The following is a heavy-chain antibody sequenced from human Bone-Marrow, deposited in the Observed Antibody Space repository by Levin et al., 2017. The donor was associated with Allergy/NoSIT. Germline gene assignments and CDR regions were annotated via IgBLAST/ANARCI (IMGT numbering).Heavy chain of an antibody. V-gene: IGHV1-18*01. CDR2: ISAYNGNT. CDR3: ARVYDTSGYTI. J-gene: IGHJ4*02. CDR1: GFTFNTYG. Sequence: ASVKVSCKASGFTFNTYGFSWVRQAPGQGLEWMGWISAYNGNTNYAQRFKDRFTMTTDTSTSTAYMELRSLTSDDTAVYFCARVYDTSGYTIWGQGTLVTVSS. D-gene: IGHD3-22*01.